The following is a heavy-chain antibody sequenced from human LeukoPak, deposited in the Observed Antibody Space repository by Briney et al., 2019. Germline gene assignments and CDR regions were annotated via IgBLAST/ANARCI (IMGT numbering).Heavy chain of an antibody. D-gene: IGHD5-12*01. CDR2: IYYSGST. CDR3: ARIYSGYDLPHNWFDP. CDR1: GGSISSYY. V-gene: IGHV4-59*08. J-gene: IGHJ5*02. Sequence: SETPSLTCTVSGGSISSYYWSWIRQPPGKGLEWIGYIYYSGSTNYNPSLKSRVTISVDTSKNQFSLKLSSVTAADTAEYYCARIYSGYDLPHNWFDPWGQGTLVTVSS.